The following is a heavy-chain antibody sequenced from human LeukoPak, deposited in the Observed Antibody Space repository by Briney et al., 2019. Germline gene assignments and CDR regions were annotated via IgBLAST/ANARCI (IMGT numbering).Heavy chain of an antibody. V-gene: IGHV1-8*01. D-gene: IGHD2-15*01. CDR3: ARGGYCSGGSCYRNWFDP. CDR1: GYTFTSYD. CDR2: INPNSGNT. Sequence: ASVKVSCKASGYTFTSYDINRVRQATGQGLEWRGWINPNSGNTGYAQKFQRRVTMTRNTSISTAYMELSSLRSEDTAVYYCARGGYCSGGSCYRNWFDPWGQGTLVTVSS. J-gene: IGHJ5*02.